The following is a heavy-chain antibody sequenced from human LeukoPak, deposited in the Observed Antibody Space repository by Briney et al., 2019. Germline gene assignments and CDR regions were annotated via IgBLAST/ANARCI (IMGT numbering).Heavy chain of an antibody. D-gene: IGHD6-13*01. Sequence: PGGSLRLSCAASGFTFSSYGMHWVRQAPGKGLEWVAVISYDGSNKYYADSVKGRFTISRDNSKNTLYLQMNSLRAEDTAVYYCAREYVTRYSSSWYSDFDYWGQGTLVTVSS. CDR2: ISYDGSNK. CDR1: GFTFSSYG. J-gene: IGHJ4*02. V-gene: IGHV3-30*03. CDR3: AREYVTRYSSSWYSDFDY.